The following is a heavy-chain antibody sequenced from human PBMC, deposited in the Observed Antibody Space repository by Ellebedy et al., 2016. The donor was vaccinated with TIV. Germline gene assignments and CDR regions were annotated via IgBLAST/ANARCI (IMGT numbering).Heavy chain of an antibody. CDR1: GGTFSNYA. CDR2: IIPIFGTA. D-gene: IGHD2-2*01. Sequence: SVKVSXXASGGTFSNYAISWVRQAPGQGLEWMGGIIPIFGTANYAQKFQGRLTITADESTTSVYMELSSLRFDDTAVYYCAGGGVYCDSSSCPLYHYYGMDVWGQGTTVTVSS. CDR3: AGGGVYCDSSSCPLYHYYGMDV. J-gene: IGHJ6*02. V-gene: IGHV1-69*13.